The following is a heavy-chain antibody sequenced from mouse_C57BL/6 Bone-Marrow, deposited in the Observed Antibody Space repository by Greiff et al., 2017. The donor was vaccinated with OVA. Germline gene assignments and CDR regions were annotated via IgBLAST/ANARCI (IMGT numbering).Heavy chain of an antibody. D-gene: IGHD1-1*01. Sequence: QVQLQQPGAELVKPGASVKLSCKASGYTFTSYWMHWVKQRPGQGLEWIGMIHPNSGSTNYNEKFKSKATLTVDKSSSTAYMQLSSLTSEDSAVYSGASDQFPDYYGSSYDFDYWGQGTTLTVSS. V-gene: IGHV1-64*01. J-gene: IGHJ2*01. CDR2: IHPNSGST. CDR1: GYTFTSYW. CDR3: ASDQFPDYYGSSYDFDY.